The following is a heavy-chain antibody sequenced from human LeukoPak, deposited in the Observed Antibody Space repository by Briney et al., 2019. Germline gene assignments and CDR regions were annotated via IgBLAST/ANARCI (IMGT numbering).Heavy chain of an antibody. CDR1: GGSISSYY. D-gene: IGHD3-9*01. CDR2: IYTSGST. CDR3: ARDQSRRYYDILTGYYTWNWFDP. J-gene: IGHJ5*02. V-gene: IGHV4-4*07. Sequence: SETLSLTCTVSGGSISSYYWSWIRQPAGKGLEWIGRIYTSGSTNYNPSLKSRVTMSVDTSKNQFSLKLSSVTAADTAVYYCARDQSRRYYDILTGYYTWNWFDPWGQGTLVTVPS.